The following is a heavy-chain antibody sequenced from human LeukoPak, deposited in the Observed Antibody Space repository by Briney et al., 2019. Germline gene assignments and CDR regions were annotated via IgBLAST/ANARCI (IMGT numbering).Heavy chain of an antibody. V-gene: IGHV1-2*06. CDR3: ARAQDYYDSSVRHAFDI. D-gene: IGHD3-22*01. J-gene: IGHJ3*02. Sequence: ASVKVSCKASGYTFTGYYMHWVRQAPGQGLEWMGRINSNSGGTNYAQKFQGRVTMTRDTSISTAYMELSRLRSDDTAVYYCARAQDYYDSSVRHAFDIWGQGTMVTVSS. CDR2: INSNSGGT. CDR1: GYTFTGYY.